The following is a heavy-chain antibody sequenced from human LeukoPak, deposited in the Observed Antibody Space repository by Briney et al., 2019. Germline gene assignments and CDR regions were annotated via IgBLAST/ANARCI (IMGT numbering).Heavy chain of an antibody. CDR1: GFTFSSYW. CDR3: ARRAGSAESHSIDY. V-gene: IGHV3-74*01. J-gene: IGHJ4*02. Sequence: GGSLRLSCTASGFTFSSYWMHWVRQAPGKGLVWVSRIHSDGSTTSYADSVKGRFTVSRDNAKNTLYLQMNSLRAEDTAVYYCARRAGSAESHSIDYWGQGTLVTVSS. D-gene: IGHD3-10*01. CDR2: IHSDGSTT.